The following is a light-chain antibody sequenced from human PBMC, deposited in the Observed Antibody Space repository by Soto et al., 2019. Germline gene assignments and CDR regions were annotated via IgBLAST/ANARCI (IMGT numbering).Light chain of an antibody. Sequence: SVLTQPPSVSGAPGQRVTISCTGSSSNIGAGYDVHWYQQLPGTAPKLLIYGISNRPSGVPDRFSGSKSGTSASLAITGLQAEDEADYYCQSYDSSLSGYVFGTGTKLTVL. CDR3: QSYDSSLSGYV. CDR1: SSNIGAGYD. J-gene: IGLJ1*01. CDR2: GIS. V-gene: IGLV1-40*01.